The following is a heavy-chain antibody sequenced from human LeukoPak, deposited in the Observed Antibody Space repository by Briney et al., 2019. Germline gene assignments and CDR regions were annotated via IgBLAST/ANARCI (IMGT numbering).Heavy chain of an antibody. D-gene: IGHD3-22*01. CDR2: MNPNSGNT. V-gene: IGHV1-8*01. CDR3: ARGVYPYLYYYDSSGYYLYYFDY. J-gene: IGHJ4*02. Sequence: ASVKVSCKASGYTFTSYDINWVRQATGQGLEWMGWMNPNSGNTGYAQKFQGRVTMTRNTSISTAYMELSSLRSEDTAVYYCARGVYPYLYYYDSSGYYLYYFDYWGRGTLVTVSS. CDR1: GYTFTSYD.